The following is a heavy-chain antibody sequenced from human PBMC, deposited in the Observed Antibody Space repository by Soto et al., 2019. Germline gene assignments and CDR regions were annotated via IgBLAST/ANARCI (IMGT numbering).Heavy chain of an antibody. J-gene: IGHJ3*02. CDR3: ARRSYYYDSSGLKNAFDI. V-gene: IGHV5-51*01. CDR2: IYPGDSDT. CDR1: GYSFTSYW. D-gene: IGHD3-22*01. Sequence: PGESLKISCKGSGYSFTSYWIGWVRQMPGKGLEWMGIIYPGDSDTRYSPSFQGQVTISADKSISTAYLQWSSLKASDTAMYYCARRSYYYDSSGLKNAFDIWGQGTMVTVSS.